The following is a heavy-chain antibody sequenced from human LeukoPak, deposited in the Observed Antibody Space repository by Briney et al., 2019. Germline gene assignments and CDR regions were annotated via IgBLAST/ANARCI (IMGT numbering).Heavy chain of an antibody. D-gene: IGHD3-3*01. V-gene: IGHV1-2*02. CDR2: INPNSGGT. CDR1: GYTFTGYY. Sequence: ASVKVSCKASGYTFTGYYMHWVRQAPGQGLEWMGWINPNSGGTNYAQKFQGRVTMTRDTSISTAYMELSRLRSDDTAAYYCARGRVVIEDAFDIWGQGTMVTVSS. CDR3: ARGRVVIEDAFDI. J-gene: IGHJ3*02.